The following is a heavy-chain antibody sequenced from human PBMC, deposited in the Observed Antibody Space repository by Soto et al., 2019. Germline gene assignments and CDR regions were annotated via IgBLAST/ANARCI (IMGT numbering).Heavy chain of an antibody. CDR3: ARGRYGDY. D-gene: IGHD1-1*01. V-gene: IGHV1-18*01. CDR1: GYTFTSYG. CDR2: ISAHNGNT. J-gene: IGHJ4*02. Sequence: QVHLVQSGAEVKNPGASVKVSCKASGYTFTSYGITWVRQAPGQGLEWMGWISAHNGNTDYAQKLKVRVIVTRDTSTSTAFVELRSLISDDTAVYYCARGRYGDYWGQGALVTVSS.